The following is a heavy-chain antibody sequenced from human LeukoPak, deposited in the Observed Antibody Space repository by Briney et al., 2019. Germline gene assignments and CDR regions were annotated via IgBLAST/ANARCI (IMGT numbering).Heavy chain of an antibody. D-gene: IGHD3-9*01. CDR2: ISWNSGSI. Sequence: GRSLRLSCAASGFTFDDYAMHWVRQAPGKGLEWVSGISWNSGSIGYADSVKGRFTISRDNAKNSLYLQMNSLRAEDTALYYCAKDSYDILTLTGMDVRGQGTTVTVSS. CDR3: AKDSYDILTLTGMDV. J-gene: IGHJ6*02. V-gene: IGHV3-9*01. CDR1: GFTFDDYA.